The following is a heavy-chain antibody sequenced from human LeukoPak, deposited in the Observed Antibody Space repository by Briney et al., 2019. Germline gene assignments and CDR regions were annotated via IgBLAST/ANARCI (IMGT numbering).Heavy chain of an antibody. J-gene: IGHJ3*02. D-gene: IGHD1-26*01. CDR2: IRYDGSNK. Sequence: AGGPLRLSCAASGYTFSNFGMHWVRQAPGKGLEWVALIRYDGSNKYYADSVKGRFTISRDNSKNTLSLQMISLRAEDTAVYYCAKTTIVGVTVDAFDIWGQGTMVTVSS. CDR1: GYTFSNFG. V-gene: IGHV3-30*02. CDR3: AKTTIVGVTVDAFDI.